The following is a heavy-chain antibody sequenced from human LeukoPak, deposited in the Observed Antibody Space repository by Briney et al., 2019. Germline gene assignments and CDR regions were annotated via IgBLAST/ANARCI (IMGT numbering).Heavy chain of an antibody. J-gene: IGHJ3*02. CDR1: GGSLSSYY. CDR3: AGGPITMIVSGDYAFDI. V-gene: IGHV4-59*01. Sequence: SETLSLTCTVSGGSLSSYYWSWIRQPPGKGLEWIGYIYYSGSTNYNPSLKSRVTISVDTSKNQFSLKLTSVTAADTAVYYCAGGPITMIVSGDYAFDIWGQGTMVTVSS. CDR2: IYYSGST. D-gene: IGHD3-22*01.